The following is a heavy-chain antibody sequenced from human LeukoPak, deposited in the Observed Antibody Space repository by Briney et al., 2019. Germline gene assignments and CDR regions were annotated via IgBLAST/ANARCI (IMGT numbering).Heavy chain of an antibody. Sequence: SETLSLTCTVSGGSISSGSYYWGWVRQPPGKGLEWTGHIHYSRRTYYNPSLKSRVTISVDTSKSQFSLKLSAVTAAVTAVYYGARFFGSWWVNDAFDIRGQWTMVIVSS. CDR3: ARFFGSWWVNDAFDI. D-gene: IGHD6-13*01. J-gene: IGHJ3*02. V-gene: IGHV4-39*01. CDR2: IHYSRRT. CDR1: GGSISSGSYY.